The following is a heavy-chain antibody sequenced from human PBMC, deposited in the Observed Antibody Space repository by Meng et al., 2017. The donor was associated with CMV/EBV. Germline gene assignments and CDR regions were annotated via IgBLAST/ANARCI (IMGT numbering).Heavy chain of an antibody. J-gene: IGHJ5*02. Sequence: QITLKESGPTLVKPTPTLTLTCTFSGFSLSTSGVGVGWIRQPPGKALEWLALIYWDDDKRYSPSLKSRLTITKDTSKNQVVLTMTNMDPVDTATYYCAHRGRIAAAGTDWFDPWGQGTLVTVSS. V-gene: IGHV2-5*02. CDR1: GFSLSTSGVG. CDR2: IYWDDDK. CDR3: AHRGRIAAAGTDWFDP. D-gene: IGHD6-13*01.